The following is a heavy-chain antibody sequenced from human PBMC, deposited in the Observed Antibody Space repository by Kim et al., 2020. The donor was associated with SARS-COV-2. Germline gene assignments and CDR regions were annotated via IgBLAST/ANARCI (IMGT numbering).Heavy chain of an antibody. Sequence: SVKVSCKASGFTFTTSAVQWVRQARGQRLEWIGWIVVGSGSRDYAQKFQERVTITRDMSTSTAYMELSSLRSEDTAVYYCAAEIGISGVLQLSDIWGQGTMVTVSS. D-gene: IGHD3-3*01. CDR2: IVVGSGSR. J-gene: IGHJ3*02. CDR3: AAEIGISGVLQLSDI. V-gene: IGHV1-58*01. CDR1: GFTFTTSA.